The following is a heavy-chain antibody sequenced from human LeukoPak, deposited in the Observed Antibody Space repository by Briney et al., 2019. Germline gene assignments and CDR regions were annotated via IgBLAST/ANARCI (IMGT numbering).Heavy chain of an antibody. Sequence: PSQTLSLTCTVSGGSISSGDYYWSWIRQPPGKGLEWTGYIYYSGSTYYNPSLKNRVTISVDTSKNQFSLKLSSVTAADTAVYYCARGGYSYGYDWFDPWGQGTLVTVSS. CDR3: ARGGYSYGYDWFDP. J-gene: IGHJ5*02. V-gene: IGHV4-30-4*01. CDR2: IYYSGST. D-gene: IGHD5-18*01. CDR1: GGSISSGDYY.